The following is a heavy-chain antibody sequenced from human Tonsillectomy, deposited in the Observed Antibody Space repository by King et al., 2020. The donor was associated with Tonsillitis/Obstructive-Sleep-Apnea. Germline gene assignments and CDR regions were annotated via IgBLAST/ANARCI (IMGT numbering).Heavy chain of an antibody. CDR3: ARHAHDSNSFCFMDV. Sequence: QLQESGPGLVKPSETLSLTCSVSVGSISSRDYYWGWIRQPPGKGLEWIASIYYNGDTYYNPSLESRVTISVDTSKNQFSLRLSSVTAADTSVYYCARHAHDSNSFCFMDVWGKGTTVTVSS. V-gene: IGHV4-39*01. D-gene: IGHD2-21*02. CDR1: VGSISSRDYY. CDR2: IYYNGDT. J-gene: IGHJ6*03.